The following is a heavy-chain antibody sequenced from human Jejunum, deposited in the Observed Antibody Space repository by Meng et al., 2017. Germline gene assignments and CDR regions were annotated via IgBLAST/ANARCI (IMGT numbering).Heavy chain of an antibody. J-gene: IGHJ4*02. CDR3: ATDVYGDGLAYLDH. V-gene: IGHV4-61*01. CDR2: VYDSGST. Sequence: VHRRGPCPGLVSPSGPLSLTCAWPGGPGSGRSYYWTWIRQPPGKGLEWIGYVYDSGSTKYNPSLSRRVSISSDTSKNQFSLELTSVTAADTAVYYCATDVYGDGLAYLDHWGQGSLVTVSS. CDR1: GGPGSGRSYY. D-gene: IGHD4-17*01.